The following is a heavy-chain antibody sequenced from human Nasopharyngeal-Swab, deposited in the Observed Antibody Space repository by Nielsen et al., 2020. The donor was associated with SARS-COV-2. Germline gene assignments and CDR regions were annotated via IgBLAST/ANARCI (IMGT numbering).Heavy chain of an antibody. CDR2: ISSSGSTI. Sequence: GASLKISCAASGFTFSDYYMSWIRQAPGKGLEWVSYISSSGSTIYYADSVKGRFTISRDNAKNSLYLQMNSLRAEDTAVYYCARDGKVGSSYDYWGQRTLVTVSS. V-gene: IGHV3-11*01. D-gene: IGHD6-13*01. CDR1: GFTFSDYY. J-gene: IGHJ4*02. CDR3: ARDGKVGSSYDY.